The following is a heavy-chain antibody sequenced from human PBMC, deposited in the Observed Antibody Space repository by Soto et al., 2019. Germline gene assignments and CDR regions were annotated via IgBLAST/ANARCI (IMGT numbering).Heavy chain of an antibody. CDR1: GGSISSYY. J-gene: IGHJ6*03. V-gene: IGHV4-59*01. CDR3: ARCSYLRSSSGNYYYYMDV. Sequence: SETLSLTCTVSGGSISSYYWSWIRQPPGKGLEWIGYIYYSGSTNYNPSLKSRVTISVDTSKNQFSLKLSSVTAADTAVYYCARCSYLRSSSGNYYYYMDVWGKGTTVTVSS. CDR2: IYYSGST. D-gene: IGHD6-6*01.